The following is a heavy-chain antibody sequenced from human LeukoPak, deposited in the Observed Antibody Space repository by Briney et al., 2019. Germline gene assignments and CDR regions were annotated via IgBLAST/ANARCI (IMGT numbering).Heavy chain of an antibody. Sequence: GGSLRLSCAASGFTFSSYAMHWVRQAPGKGLEWVAVISYDGSNKYYADSVKGRFTISRDNSKNTLYLQMNSLRAEDTAVYYCARDRSIAVASHFDYWGQGTLVTVSS. J-gene: IGHJ4*02. CDR3: ARDRSIAVASHFDY. D-gene: IGHD6-19*01. CDR1: GFTFSSYA. V-gene: IGHV3-30*04. CDR2: ISYDGSNK.